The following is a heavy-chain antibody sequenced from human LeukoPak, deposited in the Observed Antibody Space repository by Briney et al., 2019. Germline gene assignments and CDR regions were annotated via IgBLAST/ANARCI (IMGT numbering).Heavy chain of an antibody. CDR3: ARDLGSPYYYDSSGYYQQDY. CDR1: GFTFSSYS. V-gene: IGHV3-21*01. J-gene: IGHJ4*02. CDR2: ISSSSSYI. Sequence: KAGGSLRLSCAASGFTFSSYSMNWVRQAPGKGLEWVSSISSSSSYIYYADSVKGRFTISRDNAKNLLYLQMNSLRAEDTAVYYCARDLGSPYYYDSSGYYQQDYRGQGTLVTVSS. D-gene: IGHD3-22*01.